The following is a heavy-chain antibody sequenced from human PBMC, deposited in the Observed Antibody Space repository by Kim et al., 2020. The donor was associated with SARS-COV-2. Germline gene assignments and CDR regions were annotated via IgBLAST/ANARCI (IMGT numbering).Heavy chain of an antibody. CDR3: ARDRAGVATTMYSSGWYTDY. Sequence: ASVKVSCKASGYTFTSYGISWVRQAPGQGLEWMGWISAYNGNTNYAQKLQGRVTMTTDTSTSTAYMELRSLRSDDTAVYYCARDRAGVATTMYSSGWYTDYWGQGTLVTVSS. D-gene: IGHD6-19*01. CDR1: GYTFTSYG. V-gene: IGHV1-18*01. CDR2: ISAYNGNT. J-gene: IGHJ4*02.